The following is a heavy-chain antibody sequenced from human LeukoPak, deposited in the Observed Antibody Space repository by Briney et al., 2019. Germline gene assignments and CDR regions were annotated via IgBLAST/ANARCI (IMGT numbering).Heavy chain of an antibody. CDR1: GFTFSSYA. D-gene: IGHD4-23*01. J-gene: IGHJ4*02. CDR3: AKDIVVTPSPVDY. CDR2: ISYDGSNK. V-gene: IGHV3-30-3*01. Sequence: GGSLRLSCAASGFTFSSYAMHWVRQAPGKGLEWVAVISYDGSNKYYADSVKGRFTISRDNSKNTLYLQMNSLRAEGTAVYYCAKDIVVTPSPVDYWGQGTLVTVSS.